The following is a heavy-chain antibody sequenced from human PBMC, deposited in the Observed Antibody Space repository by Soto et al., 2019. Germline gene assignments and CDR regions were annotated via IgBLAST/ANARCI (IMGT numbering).Heavy chain of an antibody. CDR3: ATDQSWGFYYDSSARRPFDI. V-gene: IGHV1-24*01. J-gene: IGHJ3*02. CDR2: FDPEDGET. CDR1: GYTLTELS. D-gene: IGHD3-22*01. Sequence: ASVKVSCKVSGYTLTELSMHWVRQAPGKGLEWMGGFDPEDGETIYAQKFQGRVTMTEDTSTDTAYMELSSLRSEDTAVYYCATDQSWGFYYDSSARRPFDIWGQGTTVTVSS.